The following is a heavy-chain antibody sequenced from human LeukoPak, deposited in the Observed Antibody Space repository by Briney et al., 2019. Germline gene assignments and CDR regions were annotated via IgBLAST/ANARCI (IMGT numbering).Heavy chain of an antibody. Sequence: GGSLRLSCATSGFTFSSNWMSWVRHVPGRGLDWVANIKPDGSAGYYAASVKGRFTVSRDNAKNSLYLQMNSLRVEDTAVYYCARAINSSWHNWGQGTLVTVSS. J-gene: IGHJ4*02. D-gene: IGHD6-13*01. CDR3: ARAINSSWHN. CDR1: GFTFSSNW. CDR2: IKPDGSAG. V-gene: IGHV3-7*01.